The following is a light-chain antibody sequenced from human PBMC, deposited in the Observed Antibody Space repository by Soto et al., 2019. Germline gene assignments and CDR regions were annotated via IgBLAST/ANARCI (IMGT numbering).Light chain of an antibody. V-gene: IGKV4-1*01. CDR3: QQYYSSPLT. CDR1: QSVLYSSNSKNY. J-gene: IGKJ4*01. CDR2: WAS. Sequence: DIVMTQSPDSLAVSLGERATIDCKSSQSVLYSSNSKNYLAWYQQKAGQPPKLLISWASTRESGVPDRFSGSGSGTDFILTISSLQAEDVAVYYCQQYYSSPLTFGGGTKVEIK.